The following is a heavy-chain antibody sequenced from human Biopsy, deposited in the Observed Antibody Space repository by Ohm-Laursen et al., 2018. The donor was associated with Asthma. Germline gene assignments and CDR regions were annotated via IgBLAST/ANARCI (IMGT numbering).Heavy chain of an antibody. V-gene: IGHV3-9*01. Sequence: SLRLSCAASGFTFDDFAMHWVRQAPGKGLEWVASVSWNSRDIAYADSVRGRFAISRDNAKNSLYLQMNSLRVEDTAFYYCAKVRSDWVITESFDYWGQGVLVTVSS. CDR3: AKVRSDWVITESFDY. CDR1: GFTFDDFA. J-gene: IGHJ4*02. D-gene: IGHD3-22*01. CDR2: VSWNSRDI.